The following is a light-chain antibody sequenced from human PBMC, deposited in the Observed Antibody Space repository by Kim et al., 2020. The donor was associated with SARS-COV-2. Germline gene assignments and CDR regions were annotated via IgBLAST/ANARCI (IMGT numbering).Light chain of an antibody. CDR2: DAS. CDR3: QQRSNWPPRYT. Sequence: SPGERAALSCRASQSVGSYLAWYQQRPGQTPRLLIYDASNRATGIPARFSGSGSGTDFTLTISSLEPEDFAVYYCQQRSNWPPRYTFGQGTKLEI. CDR1: QSVGSY. V-gene: IGKV3-11*01. J-gene: IGKJ2*01.